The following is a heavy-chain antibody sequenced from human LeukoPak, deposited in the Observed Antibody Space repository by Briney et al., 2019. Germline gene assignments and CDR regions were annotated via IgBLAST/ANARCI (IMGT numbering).Heavy chain of an antibody. CDR2: ISSSGSTI. J-gene: IGHJ3*02. D-gene: IGHD2-2*01. CDR1: GFTFSGYY. V-gene: IGHV3-11*01. Sequence: GGSLRLSCAASGFTFSGYYMSWIRQAPGKGLEWVSYISSSGSTIYYADSVKGRFTISRDNAKNSLYLQMNSLRAEDTAVYYCARGCSSTSCYLKAFDIWGQGTMVTVSS. CDR3: ARGCSSTSCYLKAFDI.